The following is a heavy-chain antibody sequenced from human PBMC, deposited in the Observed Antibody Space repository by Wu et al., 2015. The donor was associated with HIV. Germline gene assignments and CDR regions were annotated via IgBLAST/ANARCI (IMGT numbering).Heavy chain of an antibody. CDR2: INPNSGGT. CDR3: ARGDYANYDFWSAYPSY. CDR1: GNTITGHY. Sequence: QVQLVQSGAEVKKPGASVKVSCKASGNTITGHYINWVRQAPGQGLEWMGWINPNSGGTTYAKKFQDRVSMTRDTSIYTTYMELRSLRSDDTAVYYCARGDYANYDFWSAYPSYWGQGTLVTVSS. V-gene: IGHV1-2*02. D-gene: IGHD3-3*01. J-gene: IGHJ4*02.